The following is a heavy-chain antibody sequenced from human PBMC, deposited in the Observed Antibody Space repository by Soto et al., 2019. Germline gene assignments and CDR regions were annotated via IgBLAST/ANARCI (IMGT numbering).Heavy chain of an antibody. D-gene: IGHD2-15*01. CDR2: MNPNSGNT. Sequence: ASVNVSCKASGYTFTSYDINWVRQATGQGLEWMGWMNPNSGNTGYAQKFQGRVTMTRNTSISTAYMELSSLRSEDTAVYYCARAFLDTVVVVAATVYYFDYRGQGTLVTVSS. V-gene: IGHV1-8*01. CDR1: GYTFTSYD. CDR3: ARAFLDTVVVVAATVYYFDY. J-gene: IGHJ4*02.